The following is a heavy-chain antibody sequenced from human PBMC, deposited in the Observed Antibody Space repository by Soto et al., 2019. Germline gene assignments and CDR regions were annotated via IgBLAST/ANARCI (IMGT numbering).Heavy chain of an antibody. J-gene: IGHJ6*02. CDR2: INHRGST. D-gene: IGHD5-18*01. CDR1: GGSFSVYY. CDR3: GRGRLGQVQLWGYYYYGMDV. V-gene: IGHV4-34*01. Sequence: SETLSLTCAVYGGSFSVYYWGWIRQPPGKGLEWIGEINHRGSTNSNTSLKSRVTISVDTSKNQFSLKLSSVTAAATAVYSCGRGRLGQVQLWGYYYYGMDVWGQGTTVTVSS.